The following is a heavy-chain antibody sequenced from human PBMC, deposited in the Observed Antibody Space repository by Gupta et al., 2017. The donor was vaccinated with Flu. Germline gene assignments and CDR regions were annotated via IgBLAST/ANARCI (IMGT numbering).Heavy chain of an antibody. CDR3: AREGIDDYDSSGGYDAFDI. D-gene: IGHD3-22*01. V-gene: IGHV3-64*01. J-gene: IGHJ3*02. Sequence: EVQLVESGGGLVQPGGSLRLSCAASGFTFSTYTMHWVRQAPGKGLEYVSTISSNGDSTYYANSVKGRFTSSRDNPKNTLYLQMGSLRAEDMAVYYCAREGIDDYDSSGGYDAFDIWGQGTMVTVSS. CDR1: GFTFSTYT. CDR2: ISSNGDST.